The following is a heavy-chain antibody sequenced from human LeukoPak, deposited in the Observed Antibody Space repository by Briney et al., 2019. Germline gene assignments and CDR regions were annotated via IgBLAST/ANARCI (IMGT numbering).Heavy chain of an antibody. V-gene: IGHV3-30*09. D-gene: IGHD6-13*01. CDR1: GFTFSSYA. CDR3: ARAGPSSSWHQFDY. Sequence: GGSLRLSCAASGFTFSSYALHWVRQAPGKGLEWVALISNDASQKYYADSVKGRFAISRDNSKNTLYLQMNSLRAEDTAVYYCARAGPSSSWHQFDYWGQGTLVTVSS. CDR2: ISNDASQK. J-gene: IGHJ4*02.